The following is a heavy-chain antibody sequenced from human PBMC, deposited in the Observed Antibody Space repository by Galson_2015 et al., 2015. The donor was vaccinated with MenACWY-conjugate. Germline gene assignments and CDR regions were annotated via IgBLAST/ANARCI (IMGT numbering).Heavy chain of an antibody. CDR1: GFTFSNYA. V-gene: IGHV3-23*05. CDR3: ARGRGSGWFFYLDY. Sequence: SLRLSCAASGFTFSNYAMSWVRQALGKGLEWVSEIDTSGTITHCIDSVKGRFTTSRDNSKNILSLQMNSLTDEDTAIYYCARGRGSGWFFYLDYWGQGTLVTVSS. CDR2: IDTSGTIT. D-gene: IGHD6-19*01. J-gene: IGHJ4*02.